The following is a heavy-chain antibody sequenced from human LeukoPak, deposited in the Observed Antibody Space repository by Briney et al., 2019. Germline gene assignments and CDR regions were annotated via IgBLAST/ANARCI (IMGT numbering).Heavy chain of an antibody. CDR2: ISAYSGNT. D-gene: IGHD3-3*01. CDR1: GYTFTSYG. V-gene: IGHV1-18*01. J-gene: IGHJ3*02. Sequence: GASVKVSCKASGYTFTSYGISWVRQAPGQGLEWMGWISAYSGNTNYAQKLQGRVTMTADTSTSTAYMELRSLRSDDTAVYYCARGEYLNYYDFWSRNNNEAFDIWGQGTMVTVSS. CDR3: ARGEYLNYYDFWSRNNNEAFDI.